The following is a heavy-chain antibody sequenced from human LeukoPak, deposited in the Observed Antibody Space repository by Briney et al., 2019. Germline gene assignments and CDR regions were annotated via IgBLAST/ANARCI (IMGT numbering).Heavy chain of an antibody. V-gene: IGHV4-59*11. D-gene: IGHD3-22*01. J-gene: IGHJ6*03. CDR2: IYYSGST. CDR1: GGSLSDHG. CDR3: ARQAVSSGYYHYYYYMDV. Sequence: SETLSLTCAVFGGSLSDHGWSWIRQPPGKGLEWIGYIYYSGSTNYNPSLKSRVTISVDTPKNQFSLKLSSVTAADTAVYYCARQAVSSGYYHYYYYMDVWGKGTTVTVSS.